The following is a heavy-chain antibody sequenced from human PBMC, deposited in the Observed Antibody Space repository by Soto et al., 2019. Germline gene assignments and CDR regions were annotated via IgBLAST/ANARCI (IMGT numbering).Heavy chain of an antibody. Sequence: SQTLSLTCAISGDSVSSNSAAWNWIRQSPSRGLEWLGRTYYRSKWYNDYAVSVKSRITINPDTSKNQFSLQLNSVTPEDTAVYYCARYILVVVAARYLEDYYYYYYMDVWGKGTTVTVSS. CDR1: GDSVSSNSAA. D-gene: IGHD2-15*01. CDR2: TYYRSKWYN. J-gene: IGHJ6*03. CDR3: ARYILVVVAARYLEDYYYYYYMDV. V-gene: IGHV6-1*01.